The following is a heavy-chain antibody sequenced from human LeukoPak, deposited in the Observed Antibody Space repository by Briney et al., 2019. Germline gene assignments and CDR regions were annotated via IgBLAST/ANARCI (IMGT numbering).Heavy chain of an antibody. CDR2: IYYSGST. J-gene: IGHJ6*03. D-gene: IGHD4-11*01. Sequence: SETLSLTCTVSGGSISSHYWSWIRQPPGKGLEWIGYIYYSGSTNCNPSLKSRVTISVDTSKNQFSLKLSSVTAADTAVYYCARGVRGGNYVNYYYYYMDVWGKGTTVTVSS. V-gene: IGHV4-59*11. CDR1: GGSISSHY. CDR3: ARGVRGGNYVNYYYYYMDV.